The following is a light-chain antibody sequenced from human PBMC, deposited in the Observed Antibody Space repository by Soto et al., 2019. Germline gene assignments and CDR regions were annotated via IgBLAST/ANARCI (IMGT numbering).Light chain of an antibody. Sequence: DIQMTQSPSTLSASVGDRVTITCRASQSINNWLAWYQQKPGKAPKLLIREASSLESGVPSRFRGSGSGTEFTLTISSQQPDDFATYYCQQYNTLWTFGQGTKVEVK. J-gene: IGKJ1*01. CDR1: QSINNW. CDR3: QQYNTLWT. V-gene: IGKV1-5*03. CDR2: EAS.